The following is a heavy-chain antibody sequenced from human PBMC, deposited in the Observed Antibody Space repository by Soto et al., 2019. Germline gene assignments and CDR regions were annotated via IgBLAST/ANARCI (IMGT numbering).Heavy chain of an antibody. CDR1: GESLGGFY. D-gene: IGHD2-15*01. Sequence: SETLSLTCVVYGESLGGFYWSWVRQSPGKGLGWIGEISQTETTAYSPSLKSRVSISADTSKKQFSLTLTSVTAADTAVYYCVHSPNVAVDHWGHGTLVTVSS. J-gene: IGHJ4*01. CDR2: ISQTETT. V-gene: IGHV4-34*01. CDR3: VHSPNVAVDH.